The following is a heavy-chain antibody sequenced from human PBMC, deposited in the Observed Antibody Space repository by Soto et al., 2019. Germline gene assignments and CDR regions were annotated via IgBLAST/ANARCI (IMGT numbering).Heavy chain of an antibody. V-gene: IGHV4-30-4*01. CDR1: GGSISSGDYY. CDR2: IYYSGST. J-gene: IGHJ5*02. D-gene: IGHD3-3*01. Sequence: LSLTCTVSGGSISSGDYYWSWIRQPPGKGLEWIGYIYYSGSTYYNPSLKSRVTISVDTSKNQFSLKLSSVTAADTAVYYCARDYDSPQHWFDPWGQGTLVTVSS. CDR3: ARDYDSPQHWFDP.